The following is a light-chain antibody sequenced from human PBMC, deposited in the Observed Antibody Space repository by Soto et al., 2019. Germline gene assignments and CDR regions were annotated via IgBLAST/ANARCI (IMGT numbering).Light chain of an antibody. CDR2: EGN. J-gene: IGLJ1*01. CDR3: CSYVDRGSYV. CDR1: SSDVGANNF. V-gene: IGLV2-23*01. Sequence: QSVLTQPASVSGSPGQSITISCAGTSSDVGANNFVSWYQQHPGKAPKLTIYEGNKRPSGVSYRFSGAKSGNMASLTISGLQAEDEADYYCCSYVDRGSYVFGTGTKVTVL.